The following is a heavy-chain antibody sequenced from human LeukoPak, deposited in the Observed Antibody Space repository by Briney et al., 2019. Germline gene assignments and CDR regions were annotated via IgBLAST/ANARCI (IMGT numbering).Heavy chain of an antibody. J-gene: IGHJ6*02. D-gene: IGHD3-10*01. V-gene: IGHV4-39*07. CDR3: ARWESPYYYGSGSYTVYYYYYGMDV. Sequence: PSETLSLTCTVSGGSISSSSYYWGWIRQPPGKGLEWIGSIYYSGSTYYNPSLKSRVTISVDTSKNQFSLKLSSVTAADTAVYYCARWESPYYYGSGSYTVYYYYYGMDVWGQGTAVTVSS. CDR2: IYYSGST. CDR1: GGSISSSSYY.